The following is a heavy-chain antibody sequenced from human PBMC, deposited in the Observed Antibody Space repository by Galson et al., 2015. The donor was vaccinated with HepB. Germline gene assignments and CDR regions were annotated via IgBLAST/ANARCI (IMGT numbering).Heavy chain of an antibody. J-gene: IGHJ6*03. CDR3: ASDWNYSPSDYYYYYMDV. CDR1: GFTFSSYG. V-gene: IGHV3-30*03. CDR2: ISYDGSNK. Sequence: SLRLSCAASGFTFSSYGMHWVRQAPGKGLEWVAVISYDGSNKYYADSVKGRFTISRDNSKNTLYLQMNSLRAEDTAVYYCASDWNYSPSDYYYYYMDVWGKGTTVTVSS. D-gene: IGHD1-7*01.